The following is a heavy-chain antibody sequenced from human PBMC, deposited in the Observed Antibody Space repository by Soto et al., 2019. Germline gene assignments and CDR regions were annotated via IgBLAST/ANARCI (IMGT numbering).Heavy chain of an antibody. D-gene: IGHD3-22*01. V-gene: IGHV3-23*01. CDR1: GFTFSSYA. Sequence: GGSLRLSCAASGFTFSSYAMSWVRQAPGKGLEWVSAINGSGGSTYYADSVKGRFTTSRDNSKNTRYLQMSSLRDEDTAVYYCAKAVSHYDSSGYYYVGWFDPWGQGTLVTVSS. CDR3: AKAVSHYDSSGYYYVGWFDP. J-gene: IGHJ5*02. CDR2: INGSGGST.